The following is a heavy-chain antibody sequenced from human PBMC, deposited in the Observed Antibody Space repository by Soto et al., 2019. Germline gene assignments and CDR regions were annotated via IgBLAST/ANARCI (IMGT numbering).Heavy chain of an antibody. CDR2: ISGSGGST. V-gene: IGHV3-23*01. D-gene: IGHD6-6*01. CDR3: AKERIAAHPPRFYYYGMDV. CDR1: GFTFSSYA. Sequence: GGSLRLSCAASGFTFSSYAMSWVRQAPGKGLEWVSAISGSGGSTYYADSVKGRFTISRDNSKNTLYLQMNSLRAEDTAVYYCAKERIAAHPPRFYYYGMDVWGQGTTVTVSS. J-gene: IGHJ6*02.